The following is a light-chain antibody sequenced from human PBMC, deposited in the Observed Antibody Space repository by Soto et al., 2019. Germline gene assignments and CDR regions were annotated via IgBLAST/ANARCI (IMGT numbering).Light chain of an antibody. V-gene: IGKV1-33*01. J-gene: IGKJ2*03. CDR2: AAS. CDR1: QGIGSW. Sequence: IQMTQSPSSVSASVGDRVTITCRASQGIGSWLAWYQHKPGKAPKLLIYAASNLETGVPSRFSGSGSATDFTFTISSLQPEDIATYYCQHYDNIPYSFGQGTKLEIK. CDR3: QHYDNIPYS.